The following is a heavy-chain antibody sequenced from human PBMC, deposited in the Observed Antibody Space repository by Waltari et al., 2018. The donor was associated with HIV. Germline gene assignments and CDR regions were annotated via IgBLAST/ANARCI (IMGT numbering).Heavy chain of an antibody. V-gene: IGHV3-74*01. J-gene: IGHJ4*02. Sequence: EVQLVESGGGLVQPGGSLRLSCEASGFTFSSYWMHWVRQAPGKGLEWVSRINTDGNTITYADSVKGRFTISRDNANNTLYLEMNSLRPEDTGIYYCARECLRVCFSSGWEEVAHWGQGTLVTVSS. CDR1: GFTFSSYW. CDR2: INTDGNTI. D-gene: IGHD6-19*01. CDR3: ARECLRVCFSSGWEEVAH.